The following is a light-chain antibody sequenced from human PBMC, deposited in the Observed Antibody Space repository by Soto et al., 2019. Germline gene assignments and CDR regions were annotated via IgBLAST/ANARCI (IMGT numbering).Light chain of an antibody. CDR1: QDINKN. V-gene: IGKV1-33*01. Sequence: DIHMTQSPSSLSASLVDIVTITCXASQDINKNLIWYQQKPGKAPKLLIYDASDLETGVPSRFSGSGSGTGFTFTISSLQPEDFATYYCQQYESLPLTFGQGTRLEIK. CDR2: DAS. CDR3: QQYESLPLT. J-gene: IGKJ5*01.